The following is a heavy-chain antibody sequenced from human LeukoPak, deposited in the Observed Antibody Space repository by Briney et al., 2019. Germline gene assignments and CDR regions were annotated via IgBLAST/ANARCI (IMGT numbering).Heavy chain of an antibody. CDR1: GFTFSSYG. V-gene: IGHV3-33*01. CDR2: IWYDGSNK. J-gene: IGHJ6*04. Sequence: PGGSLRLSCAASGFTFSSYGMHWVRQAPGKGLEWVAVIWYDGSNKYYADSVKGRFTISRGNSKNTLYLQMNSLRAEDTAVYYCARGRGAGEYYYYGMDVWGKGTTVTVSS. D-gene: IGHD1-26*01. CDR3: ARGRGAGEYYYYGMDV.